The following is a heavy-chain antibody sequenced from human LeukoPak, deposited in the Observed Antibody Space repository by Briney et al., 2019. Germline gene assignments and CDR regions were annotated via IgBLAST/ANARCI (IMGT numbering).Heavy chain of an antibody. CDR1: GGSFSGYY. Sequence: SETLSLTCAVYGGSFSGYYWSWIRQPAGKGLEWIGRIYTSGSTNYNPSLKSRVTMSVDTSKNQFSLKLSSVTAADTAVYYCARNTYYYDSSGSSYYMDVWGKGTTVTISS. V-gene: IGHV4-59*10. CDR3: ARNTYYYDSSGSSYYMDV. J-gene: IGHJ6*03. CDR2: IYTSGST. D-gene: IGHD3-22*01.